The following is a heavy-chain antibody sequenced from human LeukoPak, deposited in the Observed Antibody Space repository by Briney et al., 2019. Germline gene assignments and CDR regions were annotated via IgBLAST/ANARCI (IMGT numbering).Heavy chain of an antibody. V-gene: IGHV1-2*02. CDR2: INPNSGGT. CDR1: GYTFTGHY. CDR3: AREGPIVGATHLVDY. D-gene: IGHD1-26*01. J-gene: IGHJ4*02. Sequence: ASVTVSCTASGYTFTGHYIHWVRQVPGQGIEWMGWINPNSGGTNYAQKFQGRVTMTRDTSISTAYMELSRLRSDDTAVYYCAREGPIVGATHLVDYWGQGTLVTVSS.